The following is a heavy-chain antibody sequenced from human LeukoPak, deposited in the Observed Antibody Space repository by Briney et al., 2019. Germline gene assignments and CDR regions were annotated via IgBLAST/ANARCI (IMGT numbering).Heavy chain of an antibody. D-gene: IGHD3-3*02. V-gene: IGHV3-15*01. Sequence: GGSLGLSFVVSGVTFSDVWMSWVRPAPGKGLEWVGRIHTNIDGGVIDYAAPVQGRFTISRDDSKNTLYLQMNYLKTEDTAMYYCTVRSSIWGQGTLVTVSS. CDR2: IHTNIDGGVI. J-gene: IGHJ4*02. CDR1: GVTFSDVW. CDR3: TVRSSI.